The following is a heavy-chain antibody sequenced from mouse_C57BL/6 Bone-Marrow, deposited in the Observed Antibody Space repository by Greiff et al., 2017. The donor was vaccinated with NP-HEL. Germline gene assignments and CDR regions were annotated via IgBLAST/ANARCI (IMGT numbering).Heavy chain of an antibody. Sequence: QVQLQQPGAELVRPGSSVKLSCKASGYTFTSYWMHWVKQRPIQGLEWIGNIDPSDSETHYNQKFKDKATLTVDKSSSTAYMQLSSLTSEDSAVYYGARTRDRSGSSYVGYWYFDVWGTGTTVTVSS. CDR3: ARTRDRSGSSYVGYWYFDV. CDR2: IDPSDSET. CDR1: GYTFTSYW. J-gene: IGHJ1*03. D-gene: IGHD1-1*01. V-gene: IGHV1-52*01.